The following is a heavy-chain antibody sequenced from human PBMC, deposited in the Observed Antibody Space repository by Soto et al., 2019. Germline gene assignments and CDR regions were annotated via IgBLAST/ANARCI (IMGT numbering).Heavy chain of an antibody. CDR1: GFTFSSYS. D-gene: IGHD6-13*01. CDR2: ISSSSSYI. CDR3: ARSVGYSSSRKPRDLDY. V-gene: IGHV3-21*01. Sequence: EVQLVESGGGLVKPGGSLRLSCAASGFTFSSYSMNWVRQAPGKGLEWVSSISSSSSYIYYADSVKGRFTISRDNAKNSLYLQMNSLRAEDTAVYYCARSVGYSSSRKPRDLDYWGQGTLVTVSS. J-gene: IGHJ4*02.